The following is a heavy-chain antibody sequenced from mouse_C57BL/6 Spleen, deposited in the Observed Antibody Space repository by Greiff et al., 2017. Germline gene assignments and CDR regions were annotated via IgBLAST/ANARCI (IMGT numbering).Heavy chain of an antibody. CDR1: GFTFSSYT. D-gene: IGHD2-3*01. J-gene: IGHJ2*01. CDR2: ISGGGGNT. CDR3: ASLYDGYQWGYFDY. V-gene: IGHV5-9*01. Sequence: EVQLVESGGGLVKPGGSLKLSCAASGFTFSSYTMSWVRQTPEKRLEWVATISGGGGNTYYPDSVKGRFTISRDNAKNTLYLQMSSLRSEDTALYYCASLYDGYQWGYFDYRGQGTTLTVSS.